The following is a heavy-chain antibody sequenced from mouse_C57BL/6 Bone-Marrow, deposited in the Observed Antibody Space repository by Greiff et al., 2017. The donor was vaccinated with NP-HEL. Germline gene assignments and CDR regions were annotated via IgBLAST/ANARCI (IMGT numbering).Heavy chain of an antibody. Sequence: QVQLQQSGAELVRPGTSVKVSCKASGYAFTNYLIEWVKQRPGQGLEWIGVINPGSGGTNYNEKFKGKATLTADKSSSTAYMQLSSLTSEDSAVYFCARIHYSNYGYWYVDVWGTGTTVTVSS. CDR3: ARIHYSNYGYWYVDV. D-gene: IGHD2-5*01. CDR2: INPGSGGT. CDR1: GYAFTNYL. J-gene: IGHJ1*03. V-gene: IGHV1-54*01.